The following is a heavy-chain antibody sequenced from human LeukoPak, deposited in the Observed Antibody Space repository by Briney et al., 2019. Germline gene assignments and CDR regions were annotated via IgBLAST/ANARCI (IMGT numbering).Heavy chain of an antibody. Sequence: GESLKISCKGSGYSSTNYWIGWVRQMPGKGLELMGIIYLGDSDTRYSPSFQGQVTISADKSITTAYLQWSSLKASDTAIYYCARHPSYTSGWPLDYWGQGTLVTVSS. D-gene: IGHD6-19*01. J-gene: IGHJ4*02. CDR3: ARHPSYTSGWPLDY. CDR2: IYLGDSDT. V-gene: IGHV5-51*01. CDR1: GYSSTNYW.